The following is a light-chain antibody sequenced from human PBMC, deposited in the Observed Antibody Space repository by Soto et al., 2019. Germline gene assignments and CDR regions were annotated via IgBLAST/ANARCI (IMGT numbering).Light chain of an antibody. CDR3: QQSYSTPQLT. CDR2: AAS. CDR1: QSISRY. J-gene: IGKJ4*01. Sequence: DIQMTQSPSSLSASVGDRVTITCRASQSISRYLNWYQQKPGKAPKLLIYAASSLQSGVPSRFSGSGSGTDFPLTISSLQPEDFATYYCQQSYSTPQLTFGGGTKVEIK. V-gene: IGKV1-39*01.